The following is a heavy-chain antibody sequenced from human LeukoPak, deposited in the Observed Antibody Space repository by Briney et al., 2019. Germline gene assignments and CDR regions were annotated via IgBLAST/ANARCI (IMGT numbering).Heavy chain of an antibody. D-gene: IGHD4-17*01. Sequence: GGSLRLSCAASGFTFSDYTMNWVRQAPGKRLEWLSSISMSSSVIYYADSVNGRFTISRDNAKNSLYLQMNSLRAEDTAVYYCAREYAVTTRDPYYYYYGMDVWGQGTTVTVSS. CDR1: GFTFSDYT. J-gene: IGHJ6*02. CDR3: AREYAVTTRDPYYYYYGMDV. V-gene: IGHV3-21*01. CDR2: ISMSSSVI.